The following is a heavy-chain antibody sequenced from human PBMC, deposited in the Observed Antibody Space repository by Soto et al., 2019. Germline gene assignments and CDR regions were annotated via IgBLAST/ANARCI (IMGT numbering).Heavy chain of an antibody. D-gene: IGHD3-16*01. CDR1: GYTFTNYD. V-gene: IGHV1-8*01. J-gene: IGHJ4*02. CDR3: ARVLGSIDY. CDR2: MNPKSGNT. Sequence: ASVKVSCKASGYTFTNYDINWVRQATEQGLEWMGWMNPKSGNTGFAQQFQGRVTMTRNTAISTAYMELSSLRSEDTAVYYCARVLGSIDYWGQGTLVTVSS.